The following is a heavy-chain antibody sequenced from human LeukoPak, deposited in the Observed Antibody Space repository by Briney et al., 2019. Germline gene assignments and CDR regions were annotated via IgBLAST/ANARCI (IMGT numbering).Heavy chain of an antibody. CDR1: GGSFSGYY. CDR3: ARGLPNYYGSGSYLHYYYYMDV. V-gene: IGHV4-34*01. Sequence: SSETLSLTCAVYGGSFSGYYWSWIRQPPGKVLEWIGEINHSGSNNYHPSLKRQVTISLDTSQNQFSLKLSSVTAADTAVYYCARGLPNYYGSGSYLHYYYYMDVWGKGTTVTVSS. CDR2: INHSGSN. D-gene: IGHD3-10*01. J-gene: IGHJ6*03.